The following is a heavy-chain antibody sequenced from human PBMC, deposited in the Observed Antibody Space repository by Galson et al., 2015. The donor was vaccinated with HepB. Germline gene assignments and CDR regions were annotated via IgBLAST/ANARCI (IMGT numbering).Heavy chain of an antibody. J-gene: IGHJ4*02. V-gene: IGHV1-2*02. CDR2: IDPNSGGP. CDR1: GCPFTDSY. CDR3: ARSRILDL. Sequence: SVKVSCKASGCPFTDSYIHWLRQAPGQGLEWMGWIDPNSGGPKYAQKFQGRVALTRDTSITTAYMELRSLTSDDTALYFCARSRILDLWGQGTLVTVSS.